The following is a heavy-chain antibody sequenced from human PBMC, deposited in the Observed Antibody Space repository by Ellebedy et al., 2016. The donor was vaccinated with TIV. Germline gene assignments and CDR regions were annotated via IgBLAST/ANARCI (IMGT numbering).Heavy chain of an antibody. Sequence: PGGSLRLSCAASGFTFSTYSMNWVRQAPGKGLEWVSYISSSSSTIHYADSVKGRFTISRDNAKNSRYLQMNSLRAEDTAIYYCARDRVGAIRFDYWGQGTLVTVSS. CDR1: GFTFSTYS. J-gene: IGHJ4*02. D-gene: IGHD1-26*01. CDR2: ISSSSSTI. V-gene: IGHV3-48*01. CDR3: ARDRVGAIRFDY.